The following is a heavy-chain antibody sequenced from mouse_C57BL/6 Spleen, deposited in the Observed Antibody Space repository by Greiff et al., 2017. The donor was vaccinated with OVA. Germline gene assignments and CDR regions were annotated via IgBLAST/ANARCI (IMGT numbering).Heavy chain of an antibody. V-gene: IGHV1-66*01. CDR2: IYPGSGNT. CDR1: GYSFTSYY. D-gene: IGHD4-1*01. CDR3: ARPYANWDWYFDV. Sequence: QVQLQQSGPELVKPGASVKISCKASGYSFTSYYIHWVKQRPGPGLEWIGWIYPGSGNTKYNEKFKGKATLTADTSSSTAYMQLSSLTAEDSAVYYCARPYANWDWYFDVWGTGTTVTVSS. J-gene: IGHJ1*03.